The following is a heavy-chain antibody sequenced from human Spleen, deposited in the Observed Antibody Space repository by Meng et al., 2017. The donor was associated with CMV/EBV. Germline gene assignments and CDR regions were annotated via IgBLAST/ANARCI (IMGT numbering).Heavy chain of an antibody. Sequence: QGRVVQSGGEEKKPGASVKVSSKASGYTFTGYYMHWVRQAPGQGLEWMGIINPNGGSTSYSQNFQGRVTLTRDTSTSTVYMEVSSLRSEDTAVYYCVKMDQRRGLDYWGQGTLVTVSS. J-gene: IGHJ4*02. CDR1: GYTFTGYY. D-gene: IGHD2-8*01. V-gene: IGHV1-46*01. CDR3: VKMDQRRGLDY. CDR2: INPNGGST.